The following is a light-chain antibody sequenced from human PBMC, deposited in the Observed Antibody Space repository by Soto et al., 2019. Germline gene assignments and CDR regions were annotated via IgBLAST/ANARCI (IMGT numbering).Light chain of an antibody. CDR3: CSYAGSSTSWV. V-gene: IGLV2-23*01. J-gene: IGLJ3*02. Sequence: QSVLTQPASVSGSPGQSITISCTGTSSDAGNYNFVSWYQQHPGKAPKVIIYEDSTRPSGVSHRLSGSKSGNTASLTISGMQAEDEADYYCCSYAGSSTSWVFGGGTKLTVL. CDR2: EDS. CDR1: SSDAGNYNF.